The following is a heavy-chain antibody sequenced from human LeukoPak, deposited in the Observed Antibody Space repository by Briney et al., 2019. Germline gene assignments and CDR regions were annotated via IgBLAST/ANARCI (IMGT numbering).Heavy chain of an antibody. CDR1: GFTFSSYA. CDR3: AKGGYIRRGGAFDI. Sequence: PGGSLRLSCAASGFTFSSYAMSWVRQAPGKGLEWVAFIRYDGSNKYYADSVKGRFTISRDNSKNTLYLQMNSLRAEDTAVYYCAKGGYIRRGGAFDIWGQGTMVTVSS. CDR2: IRYDGSNK. V-gene: IGHV3-30*02. D-gene: IGHD6-13*01. J-gene: IGHJ3*02.